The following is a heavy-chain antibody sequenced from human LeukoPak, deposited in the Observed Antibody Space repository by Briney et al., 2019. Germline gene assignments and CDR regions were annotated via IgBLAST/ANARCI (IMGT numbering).Heavy chain of an antibody. CDR1: GGSFSGYS. D-gene: IGHD2-21*02. Sequence: SETLSLTCAVYGGSFSGYSWSWIRQPPGKGLEWIGYIYHSGSTYYNPSLKSRVTISVDRSKNQFSLKLSSVTAADTAVYYCASSYCGGDCYLFDYWGQGTLVTVSS. CDR3: ASSYCGGDCYLFDY. V-gene: IGHV4-30-2*01. J-gene: IGHJ4*02. CDR2: IYHSGST.